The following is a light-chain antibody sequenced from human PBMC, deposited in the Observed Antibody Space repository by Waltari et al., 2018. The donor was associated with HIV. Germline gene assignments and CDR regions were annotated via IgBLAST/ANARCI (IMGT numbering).Light chain of an antibody. Sequence: SYELTQPPSVSVSPGQTARVTCSGDPLPKRYAYWYQQRPGQAPVLLIFRDTERPSGIPERFSSSSSGTTVTLTIRAVQAEDEADYYCQSTDSSGVYWVFGGGTTLTVL. V-gene: IGLV3-25*03. CDR2: RDT. J-gene: IGLJ3*02. CDR3: QSTDSSGVYWV. CDR1: PLPKRY.